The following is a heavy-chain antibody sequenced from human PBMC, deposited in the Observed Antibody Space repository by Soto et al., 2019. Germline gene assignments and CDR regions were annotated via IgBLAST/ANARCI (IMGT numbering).Heavy chain of an antibody. Sequence: EVQLLESGGGLVQPGGSLRLSCAASGFTFSNYAMSWVRQAPGKGLECVSGISGGGGSSDYADSVKGRFTISRDNSKNPRYLQMNSMSAADTAVYYCAHNCGVDCLSVFFYWGQGTLVIVSS. CDR1: GFTFSNYA. V-gene: IGHV3-23*01. CDR2: ISGGGGSS. J-gene: IGHJ4*02. D-gene: IGHD2-21*02. CDR3: AHNCGVDCLSVFFY.